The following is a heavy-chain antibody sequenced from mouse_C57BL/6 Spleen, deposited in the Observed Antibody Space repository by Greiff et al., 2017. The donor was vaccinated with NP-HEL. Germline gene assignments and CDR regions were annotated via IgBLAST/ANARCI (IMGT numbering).Heavy chain of an antibody. J-gene: IGHJ3*01. CDR3: AREDDYDDPFAY. D-gene: IGHD2-4*01. Sequence: QVQLQQSGAELVKPGASVKISCKASGYAFSSYWMNWVKQRPGKGLEWIGQIYPGDGDTNYNGKFKGKATLTADKSSSTAYMQLSSLTSEDSAVYFCAREDDYDDPFAYWGQGTLVTVSA. CDR1: GYAFSSYW. V-gene: IGHV1-80*01. CDR2: IYPGDGDT.